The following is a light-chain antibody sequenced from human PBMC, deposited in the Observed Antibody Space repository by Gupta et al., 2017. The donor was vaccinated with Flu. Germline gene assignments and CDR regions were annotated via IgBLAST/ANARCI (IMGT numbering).Light chain of an antibody. CDR2: EVS. Sequence: QSALTQPASVSGSPGQSLTISCTGTSRDVGGYHYVSWYQQYPGKAPKLMIYEVSNRPSGVSNRFSGSKSANTASLTISGLQAEDEANYYCSSFTSTSTWVFGGGTKLTVL. CDR1: SRDVGGYHY. CDR3: SSFTSTSTWV. J-gene: IGLJ3*02. V-gene: IGLV2-14*01.